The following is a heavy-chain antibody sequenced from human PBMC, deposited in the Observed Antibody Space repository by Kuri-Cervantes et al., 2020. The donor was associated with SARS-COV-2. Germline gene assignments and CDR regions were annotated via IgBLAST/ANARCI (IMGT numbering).Heavy chain of an antibody. CDR2: ISSGSDYI. CDR1: GFRLSNYN. CDR3: TRDRGYCSGGGCYSTGFSFDY. Sequence: GGSLRLSCVASGFRLSNYNLNWVRQAPGKGLEWVSTISSGSDYIYYGDSVKGRFTITRDNAENSLYLQMNSLRVGDTAVYYCTRDRGYCSGGGCYSTGFSFDYWGQGALVTVSS. D-gene: IGHD2-15*01. J-gene: IGHJ4*02. V-gene: IGHV3-21*01.